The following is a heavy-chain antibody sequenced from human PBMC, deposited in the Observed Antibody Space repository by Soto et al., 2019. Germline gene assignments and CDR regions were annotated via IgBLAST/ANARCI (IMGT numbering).Heavy chain of an antibody. Sequence: EVQLVESGGGLVKPGGSLRLSCAASGFTFSSYSMNWVRQAPGKGLEWVSSISSSSSYIYYADSVKGRFTISRDNAKNSLYLQMNSLRAEDTAVYYWARDRAQEYSSSWSSSFDYWGQGTLVTVSS. CDR3: ARDRAQEYSSSWSSSFDY. D-gene: IGHD6-13*01. CDR1: GFTFSSYS. CDR2: ISSSSSYI. J-gene: IGHJ4*02. V-gene: IGHV3-21*01.